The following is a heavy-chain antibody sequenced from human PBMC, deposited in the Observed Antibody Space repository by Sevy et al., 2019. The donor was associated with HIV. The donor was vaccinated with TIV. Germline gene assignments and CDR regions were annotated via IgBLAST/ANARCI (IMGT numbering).Heavy chain of an antibody. CDR3: AKRNYDFWSGLGDVDWFDP. D-gene: IGHD3-3*01. V-gene: IGHV3-23*01. Sequence: GGSLRLSCAASGFTFSSYAMSWVRQAPGKGLEWVSAISGSGGSTYYADSVKGRFTIFRDNSKNTLYLQMNSLRAEDTAVYYCAKRNYDFWSGLGDVDWFDPWGQGTLVTVSS. CDR2: ISGSGGST. CDR1: GFTFSSYA. J-gene: IGHJ5*02.